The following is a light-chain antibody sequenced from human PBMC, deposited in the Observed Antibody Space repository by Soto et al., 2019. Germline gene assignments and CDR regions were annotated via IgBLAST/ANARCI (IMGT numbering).Light chain of an antibody. J-gene: IGLJ1*01. Sequence: QSALTQPASVSGSPGQSITIPCTGTSSDVGGYNYVSWCQQHPGKAPKLMIYDVSNRPSGVSNRFSGSKSGNTASLTISGLQAEDEADYYCSSYTSSSTLEVFGTGTKVTVL. CDR2: DVS. CDR1: SSDVGGYNY. V-gene: IGLV2-14*01. CDR3: SSYTSSSTLEV.